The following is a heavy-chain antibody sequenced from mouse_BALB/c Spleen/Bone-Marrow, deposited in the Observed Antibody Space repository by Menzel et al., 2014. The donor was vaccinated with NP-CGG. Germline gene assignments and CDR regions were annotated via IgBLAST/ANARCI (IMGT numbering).Heavy chain of an antibody. J-gene: IGHJ4*01. V-gene: IGHV2-6-1*01. CDR1: GFYLNNYD. CDR3: ARHRYYAMDY. CDR2: IWSEGST. Sequence: QVQLQQPGAGLVAPSHSLSITCTISGFYLNNYDVHWVRQPPGQGLEWLGVIWSEGSTTYNSALKSRMSIRKDNSKSQVFLKMNSLQTEDTAMYYCARHRYYAMDYWGQGTSVTVSS.